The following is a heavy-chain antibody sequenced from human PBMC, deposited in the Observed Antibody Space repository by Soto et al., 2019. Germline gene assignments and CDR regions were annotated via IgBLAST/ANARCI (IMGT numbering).Heavy chain of an antibody. Sequence: PGGSLRLSCAASGFTFSSYEMNWVRQAPGKGLEWVSYISSSGSTIYYADSVKGRFTISRDNAKNSLYLQMNSLRAEDTAVYYCARGLIPLSYDILTSYFDYWGQGTLVTVS. CDR1: GFTFSSYE. CDR3: ARGLIPLSYDILTSYFDY. V-gene: IGHV3-48*03. CDR2: ISSSGSTI. D-gene: IGHD3-9*01. J-gene: IGHJ4*02.